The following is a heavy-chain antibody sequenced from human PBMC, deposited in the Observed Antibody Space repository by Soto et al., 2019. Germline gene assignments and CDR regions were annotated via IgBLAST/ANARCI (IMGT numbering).Heavy chain of an antibody. CDR1: GYTFTSYA. CDR3: ARSTYYDFWSGYPAAFDP. D-gene: IGHD3-3*01. J-gene: IGHJ5*02. Sequence: GASVKVSCKASGYTFTSYAMHWVRQAPGQRLEWMGWINAGNGNTKYSQKFQGRVTITRDTSASTAYMELSSLRSEDTAVYYCARSTYYDFWSGYPAAFDPWGQGTLVTVSS. CDR2: INAGNGNT. V-gene: IGHV1-3*01.